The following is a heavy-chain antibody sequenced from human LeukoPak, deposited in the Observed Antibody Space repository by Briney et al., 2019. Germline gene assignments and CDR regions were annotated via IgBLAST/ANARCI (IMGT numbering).Heavy chain of an antibody. CDR2: INPNGDAT. V-gene: IGHV1-46*01. Sequence: GASVKVSFKTSGYTFTKYLIHWVRQAPGQGLEWVGTINPNGDATNYAPRLQGRVTLTQDTSKSKVYMELRGLTPDDTAVYYCARPLFCAFDNCGYWLDPWGPGTLVTVSS. CDR3: ARPLFCAFDNCGYWLDP. D-gene: IGHD1-20*01. J-gene: IGHJ5*02. CDR1: GYTFTKYL.